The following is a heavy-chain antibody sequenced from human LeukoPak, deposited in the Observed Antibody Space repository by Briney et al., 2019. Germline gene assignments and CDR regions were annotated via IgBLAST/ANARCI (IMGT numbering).Heavy chain of an antibody. CDR2: INPSGGST. CDR3: ATSDYGDYSAFRTTDYYYYYMDV. Sequence: ASVKVSCKASGYTFTSYYMHWVRQAPGQELEWMGIINPSGGSTSYAQKFQGRVTMTRDMSTSTVYMELSSLRSEDTAVYYCATSDYGDYSAFRTTDYYYYYMDVWGKGTTVTVSS. CDR1: GYTFTSYY. D-gene: IGHD4-17*01. V-gene: IGHV1-46*01. J-gene: IGHJ6*03.